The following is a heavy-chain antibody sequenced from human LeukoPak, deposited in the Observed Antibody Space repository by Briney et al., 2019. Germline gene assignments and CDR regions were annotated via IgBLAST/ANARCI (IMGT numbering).Heavy chain of an antibody. D-gene: IGHD3/OR15-3a*01. CDR1: AGSIFSSNSY. V-gene: IGHV4-39*07. CDR3: ARVISPEIYFYFSEYYYMDV. Sequence: PSETLSLTCTVSAGSIFSSNSYWGWLRQPPGEGLEWIASIYYSGNTYYNASLKSRVTISVDTSKNQFSLKLNSVTAADTAVYFCARVISPEIYFYFSEYYYMDVWGKGATGTVSS. J-gene: IGHJ6*03. CDR2: IYYSGNT.